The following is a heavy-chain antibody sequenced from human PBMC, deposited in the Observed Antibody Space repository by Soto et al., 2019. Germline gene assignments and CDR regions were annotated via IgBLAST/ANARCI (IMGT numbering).Heavy chain of an antibody. Sequence: ESGGGVVQPGRSLRLSCAASGFTFSSYAMHWVRQAPGKGLEWVAVISYDGSNKYYADSVKGRFTISRDNSKNTLYLQMNSLRAEDTAVHYCARDLVVGATMGEGFDYWGQGTLVTVSS. CDR1: GFTFSSYA. J-gene: IGHJ4*02. D-gene: IGHD1-26*01. CDR3: ARDLVVGATMGEGFDY. CDR2: ISYDGSNK. V-gene: IGHV3-30-3*01.